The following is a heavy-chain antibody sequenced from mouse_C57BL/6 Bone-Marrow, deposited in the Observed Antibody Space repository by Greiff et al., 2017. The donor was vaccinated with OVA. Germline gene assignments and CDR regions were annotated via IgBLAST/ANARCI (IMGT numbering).Heavy chain of an antibody. D-gene: IGHD1-1*01. J-gene: IGHJ3*01. Sequence: EVKLMESGGDLVKPGGSLKLSCAASGFTFSSYGMSWVRQTPDKRLEWVATISSGGSYTYYADSVKGRFTISRDNAKNTLYLQMSSLKSEDTAMYYCARPPITTVVATPFAYWGQGTLVTVSA. CDR3: ARPPITTVVATPFAY. CDR2: ISSGGSYT. V-gene: IGHV5-6*01. CDR1: GFTFSSYG.